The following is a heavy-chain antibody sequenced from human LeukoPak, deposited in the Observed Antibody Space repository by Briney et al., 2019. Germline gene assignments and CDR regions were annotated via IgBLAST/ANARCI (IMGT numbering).Heavy chain of an antibody. V-gene: IGHV1-69*13. D-gene: IGHD3/OR15-3a*01. Sequence: SVKVSCKASGGTFSSYAISWVRQAPGQGLEWMGGIIPIFGTANYAQKFQGRVTITADESTSTAYMELSSLRSEDTAVYYCARAGFGQPVGNAFDIWGQGTMVTVSS. J-gene: IGHJ3*02. CDR1: GGTFSSYA. CDR3: ARAGFGQPVGNAFDI. CDR2: IIPIFGTA.